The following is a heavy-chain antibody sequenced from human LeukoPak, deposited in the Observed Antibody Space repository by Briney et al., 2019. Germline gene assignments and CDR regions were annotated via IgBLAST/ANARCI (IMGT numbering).Heavy chain of an antibody. D-gene: IGHD3-9*01. CDR2: NSGST. J-gene: IGHJ5*02. CDR1: GGSINSYY. Sequence: PSETLSLTCTVSGGSINSYYWSWVRQPPGKGLEWIGYNSGSTNYDPSLKSRVTIPVHTSKNQFSLKLSSVTAADTAVYYCARLTGYSSESWFDPWGQGTLVTVSS. V-gene: IGHV4-59*01. CDR3: ARLTGYSSESWFDP.